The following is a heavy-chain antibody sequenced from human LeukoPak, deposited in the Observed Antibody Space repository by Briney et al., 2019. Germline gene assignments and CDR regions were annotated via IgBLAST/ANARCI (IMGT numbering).Heavy chain of an antibody. V-gene: IGHV4-4*07. Sequence: PSETLSLTCTVSGGSISSYYWSWIRQPAGKGLEWIGRINTSGSTNYNPSLKSRVTMSVDTSKNQFSLKLSSVTAADTAVYYCARWGPPGVCGSGCFDQWGQGTLVTVSS. CDR1: GGSISSYY. CDR2: INTSGST. J-gene: IGHJ4*02. D-gene: IGHD3-10*01. CDR3: ARWGPPGVCGSGCFDQ.